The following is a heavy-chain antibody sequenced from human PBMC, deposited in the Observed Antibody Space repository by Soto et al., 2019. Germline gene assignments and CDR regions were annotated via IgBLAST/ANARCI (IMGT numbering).Heavy chain of an antibody. V-gene: IGHV1-46*01. CDR2: INPSGGST. Sequence: ASVKVSCKASGYTFTSYYMHWVRQAPGQGLEWMGIINPSGGSTSYAQEFQGRVTMTRDTSTSTVYMELSSLRSEDTAVYYCARDPVPGWYDSSGYKSSAFDYWGQGTLVTVSS. D-gene: IGHD3-22*01. J-gene: IGHJ4*02. CDR1: GYTFTSYY. CDR3: ARDPVPGWYDSSGYKSSAFDY.